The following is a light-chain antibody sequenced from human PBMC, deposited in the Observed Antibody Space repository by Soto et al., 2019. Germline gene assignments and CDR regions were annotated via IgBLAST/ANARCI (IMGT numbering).Light chain of an antibody. J-gene: IGKJ3*01. CDR2: GAS. CDR3: QQYGSTPFT. CDR1: QSVSSNY. Sequence: EIVVTQSPGTLSLSPGERATLSCRASQSVSSNYLAWYQQKPGQAPRLLIYGASSRASDIPDRFSGSGSGTDFTLIISRLEPDDFAMYYCQQYGSTPFTFGPGPKLDVK. V-gene: IGKV3-20*01.